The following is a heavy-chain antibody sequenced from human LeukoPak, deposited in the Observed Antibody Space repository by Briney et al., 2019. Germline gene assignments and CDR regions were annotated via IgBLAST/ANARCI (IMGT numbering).Heavy chain of an antibody. D-gene: IGHD3-10*01. CDR2: IIPFFDTP. CDR3: ARASAGSGSYTQHYYMDV. J-gene: IGHJ6*03. CDR1: GGTFSSYA. Sequence: ASVKVSCKASGGTFSSYAISWVRQAPGQGLEWMGGIIPFFDTPNYADKFQGGVTIAADESTSTAYMELSSLESEDTAVYYCARASAGSGSYTQHYYMDVWGKGTTVTVSS. V-gene: IGHV1-69*13.